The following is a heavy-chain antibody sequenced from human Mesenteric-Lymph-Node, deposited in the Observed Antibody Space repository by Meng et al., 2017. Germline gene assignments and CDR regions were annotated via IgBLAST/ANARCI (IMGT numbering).Heavy chain of an antibody. J-gene: IGHJ3*02. CDR2: ISSSGSTI. CDR3: ATVRADCAGDCYASVIGFDI. D-gene: IGHD2-21*02. Sequence: GGSLRLSCAASGFTFSSYEMNWVRQAPGKGLEWVSYISSSGSTIYYADSVKGRFTISRDNAKNSLYLQMNSLRAEDTAVYYCATVRADCAGDCYASVIGFDIWGQGTMVTVSS. CDR1: GFTFSSYE. V-gene: IGHV3-48*03.